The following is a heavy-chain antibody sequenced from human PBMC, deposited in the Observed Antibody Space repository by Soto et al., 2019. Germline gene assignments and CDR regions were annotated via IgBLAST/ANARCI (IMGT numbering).Heavy chain of an antibody. V-gene: IGHV1-69*01. CDR1: GGTFSSHA. Sequence: QVQLVQSGAEVKKPGSSVEVSCKASGGTFSSHAITWVRQAPGQGLEWMGGIIPMFGTITYAQRFQGRVTSTANESTTPAFMELSSLISEDTAVYYCARDEYCGGGGCYGGLDVWGQGTTVTVSS. J-gene: IGHJ6*02. D-gene: IGHD2-15*01. CDR3: ARDEYCGGGGCYGGLDV. CDR2: IIPMFGTI.